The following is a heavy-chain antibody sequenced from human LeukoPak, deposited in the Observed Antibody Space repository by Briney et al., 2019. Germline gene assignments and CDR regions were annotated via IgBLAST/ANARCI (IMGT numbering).Heavy chain of an antibody. V-gene: IGHV5-51*01. D-gene: IGHD2-15*01. J-gene: IGHJ3*02. Sequence: GESLKISCKGSGYSFTSYWIGWVRQMPGKGLEWMGVIAPGDSDTRDSPSFQGQVTISADKSISTAYLQWSSLKASDTAIYYCARLTHCRGGSCSGFDIWGQGTVVTVSS. CDR1: GYSFTSYW. CDR2: IAPGDSDT. CDR3: ARLTHCRGGSCSGFDI.